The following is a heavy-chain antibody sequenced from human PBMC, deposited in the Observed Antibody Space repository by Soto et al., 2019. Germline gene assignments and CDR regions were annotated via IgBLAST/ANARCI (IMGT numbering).Heavy chain of an antibody. D-gene: IGHD4-17*01. V-gene: IGHV4-30-4*01. CDR3: ARVRSGDYVAY. CDR1: GGSISSGDDY. CDR2: IYYSGST. Sequence: QVQLQESGPGLVKPSQTLSLTCTVSGGSISSGDDYWSWIRQPPGKGLEWIGYIYYSGSTYYNPSLKSRVTILVDTSKNQFSLKLSSVTAADTAVYFCARVRSGDYVAYWGQGTLVTVSS. J-gene: IGHJ4*02.